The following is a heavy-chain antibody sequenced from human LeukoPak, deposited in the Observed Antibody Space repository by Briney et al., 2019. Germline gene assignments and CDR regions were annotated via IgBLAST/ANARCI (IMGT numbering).Heavy chain of an antibody. CDR2: IYHSGST. CDR1: GGSISSSNW. D-gene: IGHD6-13*01. Sequence: SETLSLTCAVSGGSISSSNWWSWVHQPPGKGLEWIGEIYHSGSTNYNPSLKSRVTISVDKSKNQFSLKLSSVTAADTAVDYCARVALIAAATNWFDPWGQGTLVTVSS. CDR3: ARVALIAAATNWFDP. J-gene: IGHJ5*02. V-gene: IGHV4-4*02.